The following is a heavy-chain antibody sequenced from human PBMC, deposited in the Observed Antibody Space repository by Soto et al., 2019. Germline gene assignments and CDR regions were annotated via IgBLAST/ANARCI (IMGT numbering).Heavy chain of an antibody. Sequence: QVQLQESGPGLVKPSETLSLTCTVSGGSISSYYWSWIRQPPGKGLEWIGYIYYSGSTNYNPSLTSRVTRSVDTSKNQFSLKLSSVTAADTAVYYCARDRGYPETYGMDVWGQGTTVTVSS. D-gene: IGHD3-10*01. V-gene: IGHV4-59*01. J-gene: IGHJ6*02. CDR1: GGSISSYY. CDR2: IYYSGST. CDR3: ARDRGYPETYGMDV.